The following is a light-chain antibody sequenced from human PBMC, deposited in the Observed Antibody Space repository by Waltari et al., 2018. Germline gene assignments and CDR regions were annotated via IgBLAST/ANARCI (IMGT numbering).Light chain of an antibody. CDR2: AAS. J-gene: IGKJ4*01. Sequence: DIQMNQSPSSLSASIGDRVTITCRTTQYIANYLHWYQQTPGKAPKLLIFAASGLQSGVPSRFSGSGSGTDFTLTVSSLRPEDFVTYYCQQTYSTPLTFGGGTKVEIK. V-gene: IGKV1-39*01. CDR1: QYIANY. CDR3: QQTYSTPLT.